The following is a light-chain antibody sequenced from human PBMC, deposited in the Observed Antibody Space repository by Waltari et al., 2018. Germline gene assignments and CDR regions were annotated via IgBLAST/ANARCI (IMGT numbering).Light chain of an antibody. V-gene: IGKV3-15*01. CDR3: QQYHNWPRV. CDR2: GAS. J-gene: IGKJ1*01. CDR1: QSVITN. Sequence: EIVMTQSPATLSVSPGERATLSCKASQSVITNLAWYQQNPGQPPRLLIYGASARDTGIPDRFSGSGFGTEFTLAISSLQSEDSAIYYCQQYHNWPRVFGQGTKVEIK.